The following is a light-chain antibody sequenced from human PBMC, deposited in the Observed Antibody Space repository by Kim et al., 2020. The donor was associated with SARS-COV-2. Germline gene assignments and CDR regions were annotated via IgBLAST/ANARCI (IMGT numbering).Light chain of an antibody. CDR1: QSVTTN. J-gene: IGKJ2*01. V-gene: IGKV3-15*01. CDR2: GAS. Sequence: EILMKQSPATLCVSPGERATLSCRASQSVTTNLAWYQQQPGQAPRLLIYGASTRATGIPARFSGSGSGTEFTLTISSLQSEDFAVYYCQQYNYWPPMYTFGQGTKLEI. CDR3: QQYNYWPPMYT.